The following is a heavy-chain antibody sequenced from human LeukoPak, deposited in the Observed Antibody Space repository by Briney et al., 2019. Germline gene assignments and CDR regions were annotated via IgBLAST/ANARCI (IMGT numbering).Heavy chain of an antibody. D-gene: IGHD1-26*01. J-gene: IGHJ4*02. CDR1: EFLVSNYY. V-gene: IGHV3-11*06. CDR3: ARDHYYAFDN. Sequence: PGGSLRLSCAASEFLVSNYYMSWVRQAPGKGLEWISYIGIDSGNTKYADSVRGRFTISADRAQNSLYLQMDSLRVEDTAAYYCARDHYYAFDNWGQGTLASVAS. CDR2: IGIDSGNT.